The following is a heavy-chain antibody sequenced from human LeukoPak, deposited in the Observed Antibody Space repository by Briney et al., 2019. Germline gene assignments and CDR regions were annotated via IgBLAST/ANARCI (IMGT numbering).Heavy chain of an antibody. D-gene: IGHD3-10*01. Sequence: GVSLRLYCAASGFTFSSYSMNWVRQAQGKRLEWVSYNSSSSSTIYYADSVKGRFTISRDNAKNSLYLQMNSLRAEDTAVYYCASAHSMVRGVDLDYWGQGTLVTVSS. CDR3: ASAHSMVRGVDLDY. J-gene: IGHJ4*02. V-gene: IGHV3-48*01. CDR1: GFTFSSYS. CDR2: NSSSSSTI.